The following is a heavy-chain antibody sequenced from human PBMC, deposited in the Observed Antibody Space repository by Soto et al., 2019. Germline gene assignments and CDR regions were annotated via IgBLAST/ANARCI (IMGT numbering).Heavy chain of an antibody. CDR1: GYSFTSDD. V-gene: IGHV1-8*01. D-gene: IGHD6-19*01. CDR2: VNPNSGKT. CDR3: ARAHSIGRTNYYYSGMDV. J-gene: IGHJ6*02. Sequence: QVQLVQSGPEVKKPGASVKVSCKASGYSFTSDDMFWVRQATGQGLEWMGRVNPNSGKTAYAQKFQDRIIMTRNISITTVYMELTSLRSEDTAVYYCARAHSIGRTNYYYSGMDVWGQGTTVTVSS.